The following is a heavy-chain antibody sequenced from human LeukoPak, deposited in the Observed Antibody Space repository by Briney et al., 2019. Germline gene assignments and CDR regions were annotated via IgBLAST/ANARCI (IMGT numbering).Heavy chain of an antibody. CDR3: AKDSYDTSI. Sequence: PGGSLRLSCAASGFTFSNYAMSWVRQAPGKGLEWVSAITGSGGTTYYADSMKGRFTISRDNSKNTLFLRMNSLRADDTAVYYCAKDSYDTSIWGQGTLVTVSS. J-gene: IGHJ4*02. CDR2: ITGSGGTT. V-gene: IGHV3-23*01. CDR1: GFTFSNYA. D-gene: IGHD3-22*01.